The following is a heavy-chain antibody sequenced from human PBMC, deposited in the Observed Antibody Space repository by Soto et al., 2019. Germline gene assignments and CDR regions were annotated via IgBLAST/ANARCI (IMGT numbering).Heavy chain of an antibody. Sequence: QVHLVQSGSDVEKPGASVKVSCKASGYSFTSYGIGWVRQVPGQGPEWMGWISPYNGGTNYAQSVKGRVVMTTDKSTNTVYLELRSLRSDDSAIYYCGRCRTDSYAMDVWGQVTTVTVSS. CDR3: GRCRTDSYAMDV. J-gene: IGHJ6*02. V-gene: IGHV1-18*01. D-gene: IGHD5-18*01. CDR2: ISPYNGGT. CDR1: GYSFTSYG.